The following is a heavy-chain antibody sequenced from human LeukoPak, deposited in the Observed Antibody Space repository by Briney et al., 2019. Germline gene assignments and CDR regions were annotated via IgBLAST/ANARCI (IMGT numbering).Heavy chain of an antibody. CDR1: GFTFSSYA. V-gene: IGHV3-23*01. Sequence: PGGSLRLSCAASGFTFSSYAMSWVRQAPGKGLEWVSAISGSGGSTYYADSVKGRFTISRDNSKNTLYLQMNSLRAEDTAVYYCAKDHTWETWETTPYYFDSWGQGTLVTVSS. D-gene: IGHD1-26*01. J-gene: IGHJ4*02. CDR3: AKDHTWETWETTPYYFDS. CDR2: ISGSGGST.